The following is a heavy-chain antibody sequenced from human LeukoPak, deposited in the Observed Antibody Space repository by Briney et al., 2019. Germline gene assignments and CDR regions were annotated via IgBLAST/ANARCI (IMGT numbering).Heavy chain of an antibody. V-gene: IGHV3-7*03. J-gene: IGHJ4*02. Sequence: PGGSLRLSCAASGFTFSSYSMNWVRQAPGKGLEWVANIKQDGSEKYYVDSVKGRFTISRDNAKNSLYLQMNSLRAEDTAVYYCARESYDFWSGYTKYYFDYWGQGTLVTVSS. CDR1: GFTFSSYS. CDR2: IKQDGSEK. D-gene: IGHD3-3*01. CDR3: ARESYDFWSGYTKYYFDY.